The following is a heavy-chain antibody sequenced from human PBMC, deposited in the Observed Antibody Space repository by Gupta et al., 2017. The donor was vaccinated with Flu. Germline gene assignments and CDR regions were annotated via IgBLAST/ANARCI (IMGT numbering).Heavy chain of an antibody. CDR1: NNYY. Sequence: NNYYWSWIRQPPGKGLEWIGYIFHSGSTSYNPSLKSRVTISVDTSKNQFSLNLTSVIGADTAVYYCARASSWDHKGGFQYWGQGTLVTVSS. J-gene: IGHJ1*01. CDR2: IFHSGST. CDR3: ARASSWDHKGGFQY. D-gene: IGHD1-26*01. V-gene: IGHV4-59*01.